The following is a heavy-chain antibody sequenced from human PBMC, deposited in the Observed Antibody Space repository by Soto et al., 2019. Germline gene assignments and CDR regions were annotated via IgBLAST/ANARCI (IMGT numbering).Heavy chain of an antibody. CDR3: ARGRGIFGEVTPFDY. CDR1: GGSFSGYY. J-gene: IGHJ4*02. V-gene: IGHV4-34*01. CDR2: INDSGRT. Sequence: QVQLQQWGAGLLKPSETLSLTCAVYGGSFSGYYWSWIRQPKGKGLEWIGEINDSGRTKYNPPLNSRATISVDTSKNQFSLKLSSVTAADTAVYSCARGRGIFGEVTPFDYWGQGTMVTVSS. D-gene: IGHD3-3*01.